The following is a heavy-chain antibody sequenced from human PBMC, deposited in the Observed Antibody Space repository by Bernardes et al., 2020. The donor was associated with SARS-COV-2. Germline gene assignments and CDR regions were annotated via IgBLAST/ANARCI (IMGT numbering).Heavy chain of an antibody. CDR1: GGSFSGYY. CDR2: INHSGST. Sequence: LSLTCAVYGGSFSGYYWSWIRQPPGKGLEWIGEINHSGSTNYNPSLKSRVTISVDTSKNQFSLKLSSVTAADTAVYYCAREDIVGDYYYGMDVWGQGTTVTVSS. D-gene: IGHD2-15*01. J-gene: IGHJ6*02. V-gene: IGHV4-34*01. CDR3: AREDIVGDYYYGMDV.